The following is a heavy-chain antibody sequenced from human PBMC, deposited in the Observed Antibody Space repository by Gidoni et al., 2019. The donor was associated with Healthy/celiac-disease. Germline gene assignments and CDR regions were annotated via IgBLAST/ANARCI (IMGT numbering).Heavy chain of an antibody. J-gene: IGHJ4*02. Sequence: QVQLVESGGGVVQPGRSLRLSCAASGFTLCSYGMPWVRQAPGKGLEWVAVISYDGSNKYYADSVKGRFTISRDNSKNTLYLQMNSLRAEDTAVYYCAKDQYYDFWSGYSLDYWGQGTLVTVSS. V-gene: IGHV3-30*18. CDR1: GFTLCSYG. CDR3: AKDQYYDFWSGYSLDY. D-gene: IGHD3-3*01. CDR2: ISYDGSNK.